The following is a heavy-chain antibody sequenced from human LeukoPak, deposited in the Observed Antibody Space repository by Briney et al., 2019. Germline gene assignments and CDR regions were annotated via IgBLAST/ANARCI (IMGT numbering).Heavy chain of an antibody. D-gene: IGHD3-22*01. CDR1: GGSISIGSYY. CDR3: ARYYYDSSGYYYYYFDY. J-gene: IGHJ4*02. CDR2: IYYSGST. Sequence: SETLSLTCTVSGGSISIGSYYWSWIRQPPGKGLEWIGYIYYSGSTNYNPSLKSRVTISVDTSKNQFSLKLSSVTAADTAVYYCARYYYDSSGYYYYYFDYWGQGTLVTVSS. V-gene: IGHV4-61*01.